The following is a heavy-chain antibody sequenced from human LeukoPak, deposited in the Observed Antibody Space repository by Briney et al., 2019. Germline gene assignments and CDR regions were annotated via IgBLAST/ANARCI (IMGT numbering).Heavy chain of an antibody. J-gene: IGHJ3*01. CDR3: ARHSDCSDGSCYVSDAFDL. CDR2: LYAGESNP. D-gene: IGHD2-15*01. V-gene: IGHV5-51*01. CDR1: GYSFFSQY. Sequence: GESLKISCKASGYSFFSQYCAWLRQMPGKGREWIAFLYAGESNPGNSPSFQGQVTISADKSISTAYLQWSSLKASDTAMYYCARHSDCSDGSCYVSDAFDLWGQGKMVTVSS.